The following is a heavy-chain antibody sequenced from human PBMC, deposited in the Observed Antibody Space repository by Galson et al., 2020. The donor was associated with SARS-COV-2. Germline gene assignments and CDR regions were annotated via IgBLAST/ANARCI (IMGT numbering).Heavy chain of an antibody. CDR1: GFTFSSYW. D-gene: IGHD2-21*02. Sequence: GGSLRLSCAASGFTFSSYWMSWVRQAPGKGLEWVANIKQDGSEKYYVDSVKGRFTISRDNAKNSLYLQMNSLRAEDTAVYYCARGAAYCGGDCYEGHDYWGQGTLVTVSS. CDR3: ARGAAYCGGDCYEGHDY. CDR2: IKQDGSEK. V-gene: IGHV3-7*03. J-gene: IGHJ4*02.